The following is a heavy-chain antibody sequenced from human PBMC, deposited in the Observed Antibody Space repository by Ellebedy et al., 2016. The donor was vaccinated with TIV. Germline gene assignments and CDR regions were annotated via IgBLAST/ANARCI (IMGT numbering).Heavy chain of an antibody. J-gene: IGHJ4*02. CDR2: VNGGGFVI. Sequence: GESLKISCAASRFSFSSYWMSWVRQAPGKGLEWVAGVNGGGFVIAYADSVKGRFTISRDNSKNTLDLQMNSLRAEDTAIYYCASSRYHYYVGNTVFAYWGQGTLVTVSS. V-gene: IGHV3-23*01. CDR3: ASSRYHYYVGNTVFAY. CDR1: RFSFSSYW. D-gene: IGHD3-10*01.